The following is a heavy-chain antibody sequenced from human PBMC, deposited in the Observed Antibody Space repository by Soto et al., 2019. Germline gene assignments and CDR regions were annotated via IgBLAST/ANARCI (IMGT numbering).Heavy chain of an antibody. J-gene: IGHJ6*02. V-gene: IGHV1-2*02. CDR2: INPNSGGT. Sequence: QVQLVQSGAEVKKPGASVKVSCKASGYSFTDYYIHWVRQAPGQGLEWVGWINPNSGGTNYAQKFEGRVIMTGDTSITTAYMEMYSLRSDETAVYYCARGGTSRWPYYYGMDVWGQGPTVTVSS. CDR1: GYSFTDYY. D-gene: IGHD6-19*01. CDR3: ARGGTSRWPYYYGMDV.